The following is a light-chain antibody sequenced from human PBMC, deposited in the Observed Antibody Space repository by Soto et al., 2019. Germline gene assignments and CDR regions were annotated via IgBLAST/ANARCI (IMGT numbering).Light chain of an antibody. V-gene: IGKV3-20*01. CDR1: QSVSSSY. J-gene: IGKJ1*01. CDR2: ATS. Sequence: EIASTQSPGALSLSPGESAALSCRGSQSVSSSYLAWCQQKPGQAPRLLIYATSTRATDIPDRFSGGGSGTNFTLTISRLEPEDSAVYYCHQYDKSPWTFGQGTKVDIK. CDR3: HQYDKSPWT.